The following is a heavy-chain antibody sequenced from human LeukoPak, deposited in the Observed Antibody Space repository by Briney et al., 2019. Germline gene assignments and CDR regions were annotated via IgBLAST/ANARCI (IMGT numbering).Heavy chain of an antibody. CDR2: IYHSGST. V-gene: IGHV4-4*02. Sequence: KPSETLSLTCTVSGGSISSSNWWSWVRQPPGKGLEWIGEIYHSGSTNYNPSLKSRVTISVDKSKNQFSLKLSSVTAADTAVYYCAIAVAGGAYYYYYGMDVWGQGTTVTVSS. CDR1: GGSISSSNW. J-gene: IGHJ6*02. D-gene: IGHD6-19*01. CDR3: AIAVAGGAYYYYYGMDV.